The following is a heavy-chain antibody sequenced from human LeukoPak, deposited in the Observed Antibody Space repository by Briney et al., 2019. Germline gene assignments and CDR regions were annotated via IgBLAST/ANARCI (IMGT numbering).Heavy chain of an antibody. J-gene: IGHJ5*02. CDR3: ARHLITGATRYNWFDP. CDR1: GGSISSSSYY. D-gene: IGHD1-20*01. CDR2: IYYSGST. V-gene: IGHV4-39*01. Sequence: PSETLSLTCTVSGGSISSSSYYWGWIRQPPGKGLEWIGSIYYSGSTYYNPSLNSRVTISVDTSKNQFSLRLSSVTAADTAVYYCARHLITGATRYNWFDPWGQGTLVTVSS.